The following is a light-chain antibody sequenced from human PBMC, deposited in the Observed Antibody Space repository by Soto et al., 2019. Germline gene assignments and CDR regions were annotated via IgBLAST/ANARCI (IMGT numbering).Light chain of an antibody. CDR2: EVS. V-gene: IGLV2-23*02. CDR1: SSDVGSYNL. Sequence: QSALTQPASVSGSPGQSITLSCTGTSSDVGSYNLVSWYQQHPGKAPKLMIYEVSKRPSGVSNRFSGSKSGNTASLTISGLQAEDEADYYCCSYAGCSTVSYVFGTGTKVTVL. CDR3: CSYAGCSTVSYV. J-gene: IGLJ1*01.